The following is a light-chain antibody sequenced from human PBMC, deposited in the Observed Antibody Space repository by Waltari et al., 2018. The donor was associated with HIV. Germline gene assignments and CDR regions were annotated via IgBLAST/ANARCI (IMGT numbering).Light chain of an antibody. Sequence: VLTQSPASLVLSPGERATLSCRASQSVSNYLAWYQHKPGQAPRLLIYGASSRATGIPARFSGSGSGTDFTLTISSLEPGDFAVYYCQHRSNWPITFGQGTRLEIK. V-gene: IGKV3-11*01. CDR2: GAS. CDR3: QHRSNWPIT. CDR1: QSVSNY. J-gene: IGKJ5*01.